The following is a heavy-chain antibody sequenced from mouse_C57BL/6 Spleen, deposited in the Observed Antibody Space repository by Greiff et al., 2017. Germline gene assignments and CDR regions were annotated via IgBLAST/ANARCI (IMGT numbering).Heavy chain of an antibody. CDR2: ISSGGDYI. Sequence: EVQLVESGEGLVKPGGSLKLSCAASGFTFSSYAMSWVRQTPEKRLEWVAYISSGGDYIYYADTVKGRFTISRDNARHTLYLQMSSLKSEDTAMYYCTRGRRGKKTYYFDYWGQGTTLTVSS. J-gene: IGHJ2*01. CDR3: TRGRRGKKTYYFDY. CDR1: GFTFSSYA. V-gene: IGHV5-9-1*02.